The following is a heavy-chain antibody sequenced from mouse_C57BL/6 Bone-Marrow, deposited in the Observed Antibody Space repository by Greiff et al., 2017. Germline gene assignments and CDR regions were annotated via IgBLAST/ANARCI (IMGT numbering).Heavy chain of an antibody. Sequence: EVQLQESGPELVKPGASVKISCKASGYSFTDYNMNWVKQSNGKSLEWIGVINPNYGNTSYNQKVKGKATLTVDQSSSTAYMQLNSLESEDSACYCCTRVLDYAIDYWGQGTSVTVSS. CDR2: INPNYGNT. CDR3: TRVLDYAIDY. V-gene: IGHV1-39*01. CDR1: GYSFTDYN. J-gene: IGHJ4*01.